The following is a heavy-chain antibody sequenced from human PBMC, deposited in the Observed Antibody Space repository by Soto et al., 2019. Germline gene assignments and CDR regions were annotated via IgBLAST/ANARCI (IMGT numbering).Heavy chain of an antibody. Sequence: EVPLVESGGGLVKPGGSLRLSCAASGFTFSSYSMNWVCQAPGKGLEWVSSISSSSSYIYYADSVKGRFTISRDNAKNSLYLQMNSLRAEDTAVYYCARDSGWELPFDYWGQGTLVTVSS. CDR1: GFTFSSYS. V-gene: IGHV3-21*01. J-gene: IGHJ4*02. D-gene: IGHD2-15*01. CDR3: ARDSGWELPFDY. CDR2: ISSSSSYI.